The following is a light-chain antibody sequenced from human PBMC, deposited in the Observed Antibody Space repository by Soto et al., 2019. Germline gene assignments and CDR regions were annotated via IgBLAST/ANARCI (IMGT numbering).Light chain of an antibody. J-gene: IGLJ2*01. V-gene: IGLV1-47*01. CDR3: AAWDDSLSGVV. CDR1: SSNIGSNY. CDR2: RNN. Sequence: QSVLIQPPSASGTPGQRVTISCSGSSSNIGSNYVSWYQQLPGTAPKLLIYRNNQRPSGVPDRFSGSKSGTSASLAISGLRSEDEADYYCAAWDDSLSGVVFGGGTKLTVL.